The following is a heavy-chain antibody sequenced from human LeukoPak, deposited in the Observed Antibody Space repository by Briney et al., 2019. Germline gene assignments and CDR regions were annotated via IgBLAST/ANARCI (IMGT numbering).Heavy chain of an antibody. CDR1: GFTFSSYG. CDR3: AKPGVLRY. V-gene: IGHV3-30*18. Sequence: PGGSLRLSCAAPGFTFSSYGMHGVRQAPGKGLEWVAVISYDGSNKYYADSVKGRFTISRDNSKNTLYLQMNSLRAEDRAVYYCAKPGVLRYWGQGTLVTVSS. J-gene: IGHJ4*02. D-gene: IGHD3-3*01. CDR2: ISYDGSNK.